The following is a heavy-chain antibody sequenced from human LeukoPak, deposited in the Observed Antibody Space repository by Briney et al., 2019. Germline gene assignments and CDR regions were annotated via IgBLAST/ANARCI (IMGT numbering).Heavy chain of an antibody. CDR3: AGTGRGLLPQYYFEY. Sequence: PSETLSLSCAVYSRLFGGYSSGWIRQPQGKGLEWIGEINHIGSTNYNPSLKSRVTISLDTSKTQASLRLGSVAAAVTAGYCCAGTGRGLLPQYYFEYWGQGTLVTVSS. CDR1: SRLFGGYS. D-gene: IGHD2-15*01. CDR2: INHIGST. V-gene: IGHV4-34*01. J-gene: IGHJ4*02.